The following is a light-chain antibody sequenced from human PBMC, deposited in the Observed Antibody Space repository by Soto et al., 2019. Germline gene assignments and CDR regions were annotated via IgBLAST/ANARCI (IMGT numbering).Light chain of an antibody. V-gene: IGLV2-8*01. CDR2: EVT. J-gene: IGLJ1*01. CDR3: SSYADSNSYV. CDR1: SSDVGGYNY. Sequence: QSVLTQPPSASGSPGQSVTISCTGTSSDVGGYNYVYWYQQHPGKAPKLMIYEVTKRPSGVPDRFSGSKSGSTASLTVSGLQAEDEADYYCSSYADSNSYVFGTGTKLTVL.